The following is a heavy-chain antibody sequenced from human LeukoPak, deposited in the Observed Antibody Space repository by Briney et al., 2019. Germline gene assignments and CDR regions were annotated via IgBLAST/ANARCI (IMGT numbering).Heavy chain of an antibody. Sequence: ASVKVSCKASGYTFTSYGISWVRQAPGQGLDWMAWISAYNGNTNYAQKLQGRVTMTTDTSMSTAYMELRSLRSDDTAVYYCARDFDSGLSITMVRGVIYDYWGQGTLVTVSS. J-gene: IGHJ4*02. CDR3: ARDFDSGLSITMVRGVIYDY. CDR2: ISAYNGNT. V-gene: IGHV1-18*04. CDR1: GYTFTSYG. D-gene: IGHD3-10*01.